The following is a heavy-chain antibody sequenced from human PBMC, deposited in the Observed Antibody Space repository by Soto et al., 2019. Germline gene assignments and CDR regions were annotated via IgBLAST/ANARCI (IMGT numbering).Heavy chain of an antibody. CDR3: AGEYCGGDCFQSARAFDI. D-gene: IGHD2-21*02. J-gene: IGHJ3*02. V-gene: IGHV1-69*13. CDR1: GGTFSSYA. Sequence: SVKVSCKASGGTFSSYAISWVRQAPGQGLEWMGGIIPIFGTANYAQKFQGRVTITADESTSTAYMELSSLRSEDTAVYYCAGEYCGGDCFQSARAFDIWGQGTMVTVSS. CDR2: IIPIFGTA.